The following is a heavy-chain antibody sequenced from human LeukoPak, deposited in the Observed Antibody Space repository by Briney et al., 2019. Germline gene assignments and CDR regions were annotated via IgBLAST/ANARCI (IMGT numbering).Heavy chain of an antibody. CDR3: ARDRTVYAKRDLDY. D-gene: IGHD2-8*01. V-gene: IGHV3-53*01. CDR1: ALTVSSKY. J-gene: IGHJ4*02. Sequence: PGGSLSLFWAPCALTVSSKYMRWARQAPGKGLEWVSVSYFGGSTYSADCVKGRLRISRDNSKNTLYLQMNSPRAEDTAVYYCARDRTVYAKRDLDYWGQGALVTVSS. CDR2: SYFGGST.